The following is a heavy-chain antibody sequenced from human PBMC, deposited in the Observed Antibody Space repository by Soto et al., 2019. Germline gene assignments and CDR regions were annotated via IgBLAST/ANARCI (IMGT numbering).Heavy chain of an antibody. J-gene: IGHJ6*02. Sequence: EVQLVETGGGLIQPGGSLRLSCAASGFTVSSNYMSWVRQAPGKGLEWVSVIYSGGSTYYADSVKGRFTISRDNSKNTLYLQMNSLRAEDTAVYYCARDQLWSRGWVNYYYGMDVWGQGTTVTVSS. D-gene: IGHD5-18*01. CDR3: ARDQLWSRGWVNYYYGMDV. V-gene: IGHV3-53*02. CDR1: GFTVSSNY. CDR2: IYSGGST.